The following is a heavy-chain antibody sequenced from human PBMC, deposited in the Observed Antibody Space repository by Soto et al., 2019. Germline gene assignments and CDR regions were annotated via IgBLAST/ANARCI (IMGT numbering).Heavy chain of an antibody. V-gene: IGHV3-30*18. CDR3: AKGGAWQQLVYYFDY. J-gene: IGHJ4*02. CDR2: ISYDGSNK. Sequence: QVQLVESGGGVVQPGRSLRLSCAASGFTFSSYGMHWVRQAPGKGLEWVAVISYDGSNKYYADSVKGRFTISRDNSKNTLYPQMNSLRAEDTAVYYCAKGGAWQQLVYYFDYWGQGTLVTVSS. CDR1: GFTFSSYG. D-gene: IGHD6-13*01.